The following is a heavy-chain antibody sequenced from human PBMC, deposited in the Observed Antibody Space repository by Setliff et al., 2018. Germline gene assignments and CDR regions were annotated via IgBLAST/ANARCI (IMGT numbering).Heavy chain of an antibody. D-gene: IGHD1-1*01. Sequence: PSETLSLTCSVFGDSLTRSSSWWGWIRQPPGKGLEWIGSIYHNGNSYYNPSLKSRVTISVDTSRNQISLRLLSVSAADTAVYFCARDGAGHTESWKGHFGYWGQGTEVTVS. V-gene: IGHV4-39*07. CDR2: IYHNGNS. J-gene: IGHJ4*02. CDR3: ARDGAGHTESWKGHFGY. CDR1: GDSLTRSSSW.